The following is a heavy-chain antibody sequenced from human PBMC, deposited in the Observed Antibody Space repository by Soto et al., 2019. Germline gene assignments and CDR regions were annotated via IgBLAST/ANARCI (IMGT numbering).Heavy chain of an antibody. CDR3: ARGTYYYDSSGYYPVGYFDY. Sequence: GGSLRLSCAASGFTFSSYAMHWVRQAPGKGLEWVAVISYDGSNKYYADSVKGRFTISRDNSKNTLYLQMNSLRAEDTAVYYCARGTYYYDSSGYYPVGYFDYWGQGTLVTVSS. D-gene: IGHD3-22*01. J-gene: IGHJ4*02. V-gene: IGHV3-30-3*01. CDR2: ISYDGSNK. CDR1: GFTFSSYA.